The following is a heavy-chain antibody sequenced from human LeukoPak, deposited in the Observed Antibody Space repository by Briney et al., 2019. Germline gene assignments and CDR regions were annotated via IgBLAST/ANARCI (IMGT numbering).Heavy chain of an antibody. CDR3: ARLIGSSSEDCFDP. CDR1: GYTFTGYY. D-gene: IGHD6-6*01. Sequence: ASVKVSCKASGYTFTGYYMHWVRQAPGQGLEWMGWINPNSGGTNYAQKFQGKVTMTRDTSISTAYMELSRLRSDDTAVYYCARLIGSSSEDCFDPWGQGTLVTVSS. J-gene: IGHJ5*02. V-gene: IGHV1-2*02. CDR2: INPNSGGT.